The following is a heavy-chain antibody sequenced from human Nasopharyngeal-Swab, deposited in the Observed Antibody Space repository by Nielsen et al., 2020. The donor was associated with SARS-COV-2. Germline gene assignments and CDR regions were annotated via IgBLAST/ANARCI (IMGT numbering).Heavy chain of an antibody. V-gene: IGHV4-34*01. CDR2: INHSGST. CDR3: SRSPPAGVIDY. J-gene: IGHJ4*02. Sequence: SETLSLTCAVYGGSFSGYYWSWIRQPPGKGLEWIGEINHSGSTNDNPSLKSRVTISVDTSKNQFSLKLISVTAADTAVYYFSRSPPAGVIDYWGQGTLVTVSS. D-gene: IGHD3-10*01. CDR1: GGSFSGYY.